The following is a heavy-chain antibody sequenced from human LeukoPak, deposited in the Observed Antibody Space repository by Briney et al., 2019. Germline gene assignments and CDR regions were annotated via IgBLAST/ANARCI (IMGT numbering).Heavy chain of an antibody. CDR1: GFTFSSYS. D-gene: IGHD5-24*01. CDR2: INHSGST. Sequence: GSLRLSCAASGFTFSSYSMNWVRQAPGKGLEWIGEINHSGSTNYDPSLKSRVTISVDTSKNQFSLKLSSVTAADTAVYYCARERRDGYRPIDYWGQGTLVTVSS. CDR3: ARERRDGYRPIDY. J-gene: IGHJ4*02. V-gene: IGHV4-34*01.